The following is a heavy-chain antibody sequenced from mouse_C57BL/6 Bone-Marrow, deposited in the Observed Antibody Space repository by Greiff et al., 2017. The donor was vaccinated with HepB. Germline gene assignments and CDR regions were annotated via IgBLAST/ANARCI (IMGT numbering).Heavy chain of an antibody. CDR1: GFTFSDAW. V-gene: IGHV6-6*01. CDR3: TRLEFYGSFYYFDY. D-gene: IGHD1-1*01. CDR2: IRNKANNHAT. Sequence: EVQLQESGGGLVQPGGSMKLSCAASGFTFSDAWMDWVRQSPEKGLEWVAEIRNKANNHATYYAESVKGRFTISRDDSKSSVYLQMNSLIAEDTGIYYCTRLEFYGSFYYFDYWGQGTTLTVSS. J-gene: IGHJ2*01.